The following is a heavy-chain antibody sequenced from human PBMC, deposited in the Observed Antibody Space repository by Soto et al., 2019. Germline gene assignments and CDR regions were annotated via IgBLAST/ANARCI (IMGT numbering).Heavy chain of an antibody. CDR1: GFTFSTYA. CDR3: AKDPSRRYYYYGMDV. Sequence: EVQLLESGGGLVQPGGSLRLSCAASGFTFSTYAMNWVRQAPGKGLEWVSGISWNSGSIGYADSVKGRFTISRDNAKNSLYLQMNSLRAEDTALYYCAKDPSRRYYYYGMDVWGQGTTVTVSS. CDR2: ISWNSGSI. J-gene: IGHJ6*02. V-gene: IGHV3-9*01.